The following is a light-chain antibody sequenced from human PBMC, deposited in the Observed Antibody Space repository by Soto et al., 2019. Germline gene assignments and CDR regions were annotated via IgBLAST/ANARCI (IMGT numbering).Light chain of an antibody. J-gene: IGKJ1*01. CDR1: EDISGN. V-gene: IGKV3-15*01. CDR2: GAS. Sequence: EVTMTQSPDILSVSPGDRATLSCRASEDISGNLAWYQQRPGQAPRLLIYGASTRAAGIPVRFSGSGSGRDFTLTISGLQSDDFALYYCQHYNGWPPWTFGQGTKVDIK. CDR3: QHYNGWPPWT.